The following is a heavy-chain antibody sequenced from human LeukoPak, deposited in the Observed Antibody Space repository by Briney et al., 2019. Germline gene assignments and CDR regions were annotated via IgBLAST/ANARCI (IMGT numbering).Heavy chain of an antibody. V-gene: IGHV1-2*02. CDR1: GYTFTGYY. CDR3: ARGGDGDYLREWFDP. CDR2: INPNSGGT. D-gene: IGHD4-17*01. J-gene: IGHJ5*02. Sequence: ASVKVSCKASGYTFTGYYMHWVRQAPGQGLEWMGWINPNSGGTNYAQKFQGRVTMTRDTSISTAYMELSRLRSDDTAVYYCARGGDGDYLREWFDPWGKGTLVTVSS.